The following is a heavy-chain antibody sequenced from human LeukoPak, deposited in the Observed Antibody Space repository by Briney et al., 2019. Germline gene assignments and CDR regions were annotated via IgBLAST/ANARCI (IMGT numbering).Heavy chain of an antibody. D-gene: IGHD5-24*01. V-gene: IGHV3-23*01. CDR1: GFTFSNYA. CDR2: ISSSGGST. J-gene: IGHJ3*02. CDR3: AKDHRDGYNFRVGAFDI. Sequence: PGGSLRLSCAASGFTFSNYAMSWVRQAPGKGLEWVSGISSSGGSTNSADSVKGRFTISRDNSKNTVYLRMNSLRAEDTAIYYCAKDHRDGYNFRVGAFDIWGQGTMVTVSS.